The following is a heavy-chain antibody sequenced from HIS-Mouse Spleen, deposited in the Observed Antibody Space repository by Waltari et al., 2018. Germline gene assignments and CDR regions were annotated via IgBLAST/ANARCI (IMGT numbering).Heavy chain of an antibody. V-gene: IGHV4-39*07. CDR1: CCSISSSPSH. Sequence: QLQLQESGPGLVKPSELLSLTCTVFCCSISSSPSHWGWIRQPPGQGLEWSGSIYSSGSTDYNPTLKSRVTISVDTSKNQFSLKLSSVTAADTAVYYCAREIPYSSSWYDWYFDLWGRGTLVTVSS. CDR2: IYSSGST. D-gene: IGHD6-13*01. J-gene: IGHJ2*01. CDR3: AREIPYSSSWYDWYFDL.